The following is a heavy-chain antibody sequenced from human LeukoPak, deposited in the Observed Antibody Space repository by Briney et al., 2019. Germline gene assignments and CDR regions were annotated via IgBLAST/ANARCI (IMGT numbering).Heavy chain of an antibody. CDR2: IYYSGRT. CDR1: GGSISSYY. CDR3: ARDSYGMDV. Sequence: SETLSLTCTVSGGSISSYYWSWIRQPPGKGLEWIGYIYYSGRTNYNPSLKSRVTISVDTSKNQFSLKLSSVTAADTAVYYCARDSYGMDVWGQGTTVTVSS. J-gene: IGHJ6*02. V-gene: IGHV4-59*01.